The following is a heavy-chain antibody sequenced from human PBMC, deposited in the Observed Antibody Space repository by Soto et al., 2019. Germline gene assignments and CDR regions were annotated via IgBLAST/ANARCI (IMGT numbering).Heavy chain of an antibody. CDR2: IYSGGST. V-gene: IGHV3-53*02. CDR1: GFTVSSNY. D-gene: IGHD1-26*01. CDR3: AGEGDGHNPGWFDL. J-gene: IGHJ5*02. Sequence: EVQVVETGGGLIQPGGSLRLSCAVSGFTVSSNYMSWVRQPPGKGPEWVSDIYSGGSTYYGDSVKGRFTISRDNSQNTRYLQMNSLRAEDAAVDYCAGEGDGHNPGWFDLWGQGTLVTVSS.